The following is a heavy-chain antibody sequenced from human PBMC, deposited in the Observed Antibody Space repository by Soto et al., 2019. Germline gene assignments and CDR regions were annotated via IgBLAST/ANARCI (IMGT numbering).Heavy chain of an antibody. CDR2: IYYSGST. V-gene: IGHV4-39*01. J-gene: IGHJ4*02. CDR3: AGHYDILTGYHLFDY. D-gene: IGHD3-9*01. Sequence: PSETLSLTCTVSDGSISSYYWGWIRQPPGKGLEWIGSIYYSGSTYYNPSLKSRVTISVDTSKNQFSLKLSSVTAADTAVYYCAGHYDILTGYHLFDYWGQGTLVTVSS. CDR1: DGSISSYY.